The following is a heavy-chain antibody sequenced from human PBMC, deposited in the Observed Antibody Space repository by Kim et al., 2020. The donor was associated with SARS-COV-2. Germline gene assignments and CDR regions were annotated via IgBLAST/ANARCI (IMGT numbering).Heavy chain of an antibody. D-gene: IGHD3-9*01. Sequence: YYNPSLTSRVTISVDTSKNQFSLKLSSVTAADTAVYYCARLRYFTNLPDYWGQGTLVTVSS. J-gene: IGHJ4*01. CDR3: ARLRYFTNLPDY. V-gene: IGHV4-31*02.